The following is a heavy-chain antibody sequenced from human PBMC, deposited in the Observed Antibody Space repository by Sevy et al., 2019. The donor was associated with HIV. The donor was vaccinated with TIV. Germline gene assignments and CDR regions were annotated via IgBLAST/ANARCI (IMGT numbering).Heavy chain of an antibody. J-gene: IGHJ4*02. V-gene: IGHV4-30-2*01. CDR1: GGSIISGGYS. CDR3: ARTRNPYFDY. Sequence: SETLSLTCAVSGGSIISGGYSWSWIRQPPGKGLEWIGYIYHSGSTYYNPSLKSRVTISVDRSKNQFSLKLSSVTAADTAVYYCARTRNPYFDYWGQGTLVTVSS. CDR2: IYHSGST.